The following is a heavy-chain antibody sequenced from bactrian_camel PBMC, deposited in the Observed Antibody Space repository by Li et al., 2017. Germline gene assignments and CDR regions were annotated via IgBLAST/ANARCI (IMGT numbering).Heavy chain of an antibody. J-gene: IGHJ4*01. D-gene: IGHD3*01. V-gene: IGHV3S40*01. CDR1: RFTFSDYH. Sequence: DVQLVESGGGLVQPGESVGISYTASRFTFSDYHMTWVRQAPGKGLEWVSAIDRGGDSTYCASSVKGRFTISRDNAKNTLYLQLNSLKIDDAAVYYCVAVGSWCGGSNYWGQGTQVTVS. CDR2: IDRGGDST. CDR3: VAVGSWCGGSNY.